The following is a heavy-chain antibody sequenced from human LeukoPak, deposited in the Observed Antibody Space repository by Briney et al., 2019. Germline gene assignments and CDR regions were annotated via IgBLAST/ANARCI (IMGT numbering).Heavy chain of an antibody. J-gene: IGHJ4*02. Sequence: KASETLSPTCAVYGGSFSGYYWSWIRQPPGKGLEWIGEINHSGSTNYNPSFKSRVTISVDTSKNQFSLKLSSVTAAATAEYYCARRRKTYYDFWSGRYDYWGQGTLVTVSS. CDR1: GGSFSGYY. D-gene: IGHD3-3*01. CDR3: ARRRKTYYDFWSGRYDY. CDR2: INHSGST. V-gene: IGHV4-34*01.